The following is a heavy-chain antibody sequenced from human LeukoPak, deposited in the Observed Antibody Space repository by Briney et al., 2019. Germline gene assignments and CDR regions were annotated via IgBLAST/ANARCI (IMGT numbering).Heavy chain of an antibody. CDR1: GDSISSGDYY. V-gene: IGHV4-61*02. CDR3: ARRAPIRITMVRGVIITILDY. J-gene: IGHJ4*02. Sequence: SETLSLTCTVSGDSISSGDYYWSWIRQPAGKGLEWIGRISSSGSTNYNPSLKSRVTISVDTSKNQFSLKLSSVTAADTAVYYCARRAPIRITMVRGVIITILDYWGQGTLVTVSS. D-gene: IGHD3-10*01. CDR2: ISSSGST.